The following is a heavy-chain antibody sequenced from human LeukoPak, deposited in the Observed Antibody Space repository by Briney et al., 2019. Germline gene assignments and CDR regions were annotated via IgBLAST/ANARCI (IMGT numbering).Heavy chain of an antibody. D-gene: IGHD2-2*01. CDR3: AKGAPKPFIVVPAAHFDY. Sequence: GGSLRLSCAASGFTFSSYAMSWVRQAPGKGLEWVSAISGSGGSTYYADSVKGRFTISRDNSKNTLYLQMNSLRAEDTAVYYCAKGAPKPFIVVPAAHFDYWGQGTLVTVSS. V-gene: IGHV3-23*01. J-gene: IGHJ4*02. CDR1: GFTFSSYA. CDR2: ISGSGGST.